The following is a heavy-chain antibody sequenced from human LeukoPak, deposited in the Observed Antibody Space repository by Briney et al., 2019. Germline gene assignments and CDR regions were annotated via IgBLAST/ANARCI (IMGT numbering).Heavy chain of an antibody. CDR1: GRSFSGYY. V-gene: IGHV4-34*01. D-gene: IGHD5-18*01. CDR3: APRGDIEHSFGYGKWFDP. CDR2: INHSGST. J-gene: IGHJ5*02. Sequence: SETLSLTCAVYGRSFSGYYWTWIRQPPAKGLEWIGEINHSGSTNYNASLKNRVTISMDTSKNQFSLRLTSVTAADTAVYYCAPRGDIEHSFGYGKWFDPWGQGTRVTVSS.